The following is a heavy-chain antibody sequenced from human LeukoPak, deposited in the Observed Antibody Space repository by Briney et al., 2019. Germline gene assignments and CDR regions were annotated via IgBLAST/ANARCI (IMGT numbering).Heavy chain of an antibody. J-gene: IGHJ4*02. Sequence: GGSLRLSCAASGFTFSNCWMHWVRQAPGKGLVWVSRINSDGSSTIYADSVKGRFTISRDTSKNTLYLQMNSLRAEDTAVYYCARDLVAGSPDYFDYWGQGTLVTVSS. CDR3: ARDLVAGSPDYFDY. CDR1: GFTFSNCW. D-gene: IGHD6-19*01. V-gene: IGHV3-74*01. CDR2: INSDGSST.